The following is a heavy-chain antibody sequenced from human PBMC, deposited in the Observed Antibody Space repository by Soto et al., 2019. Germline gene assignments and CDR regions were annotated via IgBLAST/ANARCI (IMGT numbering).Heavy chain of an antibody. D-gene: IGHD2-8*02. J-gene: IGHJ4*02. CDR2: ISADGSNT. Sequence: QVQLEESGGGVVQPGRSLRLSCVASGFTFSTFGMHWVRQAPGKGLEWVAVISADGSNTYYGDSVRGRFTISRDNTKHTLYLQMNSLRYEDTAMYYCAKTDADGRGVWWQLYYCDSWGQGALVTVSA. CDR1: GFTFSTFG. CDR3: AKTDADGRGVWWQLYYCDS. V-gene: IGHV3-30*18.